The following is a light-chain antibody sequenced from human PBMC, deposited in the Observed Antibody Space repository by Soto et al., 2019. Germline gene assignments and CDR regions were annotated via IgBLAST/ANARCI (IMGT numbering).Light chain of an antibody. J-gene: IGKJ5*01. Sequence: EIVLTQSPGTLSLSPGERATLSCRASLSVSSNNLAWYHQKPGQTPRLLIYGASSRATGIPDRFSGSGSGTDFTLTISRLEPEDFAVYYCQQYDNSITFGQGTRLEIE. CDR2: GAS. V-gene: IGKV3-20*01. CDR3: QQYDNSIT. CDR1: LSVSSNN.